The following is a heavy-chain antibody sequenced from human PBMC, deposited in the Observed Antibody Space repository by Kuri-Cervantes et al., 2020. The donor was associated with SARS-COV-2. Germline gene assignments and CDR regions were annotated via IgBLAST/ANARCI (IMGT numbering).Heavy chain of an antibody. CDR1: GGTFSSYA. J-gene: IGHJ4*02. V-gene: IGHV1-69*13. Sequence: SVKVSCKASGGTFSSYAISWVRQAPGQGLEWMGGIIPIFGTANYAQKFQGRVTITADESTSTAYMELSSLRSEDTAVYYCARDNSIAARRFDYWGQGTLVTVSS. D-gene: IGHD6-6*01. CDR2: IIPIFGTA. CDR3: ARDNSIAARRFDY.